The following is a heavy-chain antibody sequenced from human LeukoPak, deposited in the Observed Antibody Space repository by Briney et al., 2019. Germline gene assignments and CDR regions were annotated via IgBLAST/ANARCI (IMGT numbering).Heavy chain of an antibody. Sequence: SETLSLTCTVSGGSISSYYWSWIRQPPGKGLEWSGYIYYSGSTNYNPSLKSRVTISVDTSKNQFSLRLSSVTAADTAVYYCARDLRKGYCSGGSCPHVWGQGTLVTVSS. D-gene: IGHD2-15*01. CDR2: IYYSGST. CDR1: GGSISSYY. V-gene: IGHV4-59*01. J-gene: IGHJ4*02. CDR3: ARDLRKGYCSGGSCPHV.